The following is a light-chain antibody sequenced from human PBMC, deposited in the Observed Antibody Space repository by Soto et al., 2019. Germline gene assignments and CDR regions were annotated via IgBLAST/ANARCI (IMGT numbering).Light chain of an antibody. CDR3: QQYNNWPPIT. CDR1: QSVSSN. Sequence: EIVLTHPPATLSLSPGERATLSCRASQSVSSNLAWYQQKPGQAPRLLIYGASTRATGIPARFSGSGSGTEFTLTISSLQSEDFAVYYCQQYNNWPPITFGQGTRLEIK. J-gene: IGKJ5*01. V-gene: IGKV3-15*01. CDR2: GAS.